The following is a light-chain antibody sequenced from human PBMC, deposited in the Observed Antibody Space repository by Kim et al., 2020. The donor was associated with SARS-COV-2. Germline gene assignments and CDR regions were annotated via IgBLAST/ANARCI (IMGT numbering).Light chain of an antibody. V-gene: IGLV2-14*03. J-gene: IGLJ3*02. CDR2: DVS. CDR1: NRDVGGHNY. CDR3: SSYTTSSTWV. Sequence: GQSITISCTGTNRDVGGHNYVCWYQQHPGKAPKLMIYDVSVRPSGVSNRFSGSKSGNTASLTISGLQAEDEADYYCSSYTTSSTWVFGGGTKLTVL.